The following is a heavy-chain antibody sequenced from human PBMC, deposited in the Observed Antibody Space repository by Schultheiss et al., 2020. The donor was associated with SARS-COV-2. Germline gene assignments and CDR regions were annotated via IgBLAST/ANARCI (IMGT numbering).Heavy chain of an antibody. D-gene: IGHD6-19*01. CDR2: INHSGST. J-gene: IGHJ6*03. CDR3: ARDVFQSPPVADDYYYYYMDV. V-gene: IGHV4-34*01. CDR1: GGSFSGYY. Sequence: SETLSLTCAVYGGSFSGYYWSWIRQPPGKGLEWIGEINHSGSTNYNPSLKSRVTISVDTSKNQFSLKLSSVTAADTAVYYCARDVFQSPPVADDYYYYYMDVWGKGTTVTVSS.